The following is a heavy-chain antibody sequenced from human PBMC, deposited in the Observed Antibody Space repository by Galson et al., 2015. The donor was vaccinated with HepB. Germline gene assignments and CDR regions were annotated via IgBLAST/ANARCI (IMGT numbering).Heavy chain of an antibody. CDR3: TTGAGSFDT. CDR1: GFSFSGSA. D-gene: IGHD6-19*01. CDR2: VKSKAAGETT. V-gene: IGHV3-15*01. Sequence: SLRLSCAASGFSFSGSAMHWVRQASGKGLEWVGRVKSKAAGETTDYAAPVKGRFTVSRDDSKKMVYLQMNSLEIEDTAMYYCTTGAGSFDTWGQGTMVTVSS. J-gene: IGHJ3*02.